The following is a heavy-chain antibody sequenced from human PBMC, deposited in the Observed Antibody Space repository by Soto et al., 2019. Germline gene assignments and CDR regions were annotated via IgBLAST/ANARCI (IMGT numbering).Heavy chain of an antibody. D-gene: IGHD1-26*01. CDR3: ASHSGSSPEGRYYYGMDV. CDR1: GGTFSSYA. Sequence: QVQLVQSGAEVKKPGSSVKVSCTASGGTFSSYAISWVRQAPGQGLQWMGGIISIFGTADYAQKFQGRVTITADESTSTAYMELSSLRSEDTAVYYCASHSGSSPEGRYYYGMDVWGQGTTVTVSS. V-gene: IGHV1-69*12. J-gene: IGHJ6*02. CDR2: IISIFGTA.